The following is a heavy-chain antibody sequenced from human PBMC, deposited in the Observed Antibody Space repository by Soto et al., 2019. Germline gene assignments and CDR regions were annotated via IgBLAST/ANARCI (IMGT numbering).Heavy chain of an antibody. CDR3: ARLRDYYDILTGYQYYYYYGMDV. D-gene: IGHD3-9*01. Sequence: PSETLSLTCTVSGGSISSSSYYWGWIRQPPGKGLEWIGSIYYSGSTYYNPSLKSRVTISVDTSKNQFSLKLSSVTAADTAVYYCARLRDYYDILTGYQYYYYYGMDVWGQGTTVT. J-gene: IGHJ6*02. V-gene: IGHV4-39*01. CDR2: IYYSGST. CDR1: GGSISSSSYY.